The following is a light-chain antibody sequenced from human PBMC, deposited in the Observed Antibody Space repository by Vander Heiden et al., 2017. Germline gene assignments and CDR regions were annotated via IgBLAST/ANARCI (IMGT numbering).Light chain of an antibody. V-gene: IGKV1-5*03. Sequence: DIQMTQSPSTLSASVGDRVTITCRASQIISSWLAWYQQKPGKAPKLLNYKASSLESGVPSRFSGSGSGTEFTLTINSLQPDDSATYYCQQYNSYWTFGQGTKVEIK. CDR2: KAS. CDR3: QQYNSYWT. J-gene: IGKJ1*01. CDR1: QIISSW.